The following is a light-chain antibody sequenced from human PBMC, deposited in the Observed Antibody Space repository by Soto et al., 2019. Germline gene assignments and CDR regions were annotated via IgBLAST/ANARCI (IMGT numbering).Light chain of an antibody. Sequence: QSALTQPPSASGSPGQSVTLSCTGTSSDVGGYNYVSWYQHHPGKAPKLMIYEVSKRPSGVPDRFSGSKSGNSASLTVSGLHAEDEADYYCSSYAGSNNYVFGTGTKLTVL. CDR2: EVS. J-gene: IGLJ1*01. CDR3: SSYAGSNNYV. CDR1: SSDVGGYNY. V-gene: IGLV2-8*01.